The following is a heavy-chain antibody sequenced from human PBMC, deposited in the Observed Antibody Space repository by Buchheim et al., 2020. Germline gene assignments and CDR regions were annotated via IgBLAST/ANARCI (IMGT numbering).Heavy chain of an antibody. CDR1: GGSISSSF. J-gene: IGHJ4*02. D-gene: IGHD3-3*02. V-gene: IGHV4-59*01. CDR2: IYYSGST. CDR3: ARVLGGGEGIVDY. Sequence: QVQLQESGPGLVKPSETLSLTCTVSGGSISSSFWSWIRQPPGKGLEWIGYIYYSGSTNYNPSLKSRITISIETSKNQFSLRLSSVTAADTAVYYCARVLGGGEGIVDYWSQGTL.